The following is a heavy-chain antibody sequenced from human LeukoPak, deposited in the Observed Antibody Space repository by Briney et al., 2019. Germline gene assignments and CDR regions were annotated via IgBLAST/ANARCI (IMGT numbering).Heavy chain of an antibody. CDR3: AREKDDSSGYGAFDI. V-gene: IGHV4-31*03. D-gene: IGHD3-22*01. J-gene: IGHJ3*02. CDR1: GGSISSGGYY. CDR2: IYYSGST. Sequence: SETLSLTCTVSGGSISSGGYYWSWIRQHPGKGLEWIGYIYYSGSTYYNPSLKSRVTISVDTSKNQFSLKLSSVTAAGTAVYYCAREKDDSSGYGAFDIWGQGTMVTVSS.